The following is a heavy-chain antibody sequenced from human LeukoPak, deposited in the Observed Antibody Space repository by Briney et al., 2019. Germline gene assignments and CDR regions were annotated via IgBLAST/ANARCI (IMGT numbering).Heavy chain of an antibody. J-gene: IGHJ2*01. V-gene: IGHV4-34*01. D-gene: IGHD4-11*01. Sequence: SETLSLTCAVYGGSFSGYYWSWIRQPPGKGLEWIGEINHSGSTNYNPSLESRVTISVDTSKNQFSLKLSSVTAADTAVYYCARGDYRSYWYFDLWGRGTLVTVSS. CDR1: GGSFSGYY. CDR3: ARGDYRSYWYFDL. CDR2: INHSGST.